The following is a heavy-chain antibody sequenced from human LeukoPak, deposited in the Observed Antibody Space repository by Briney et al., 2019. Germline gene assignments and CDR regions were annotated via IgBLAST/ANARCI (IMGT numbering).Heavy chain of an antibody. D-gene: IGHD3-22*01. V-gene: IGHV4-4*02. J-gene: IGHJ3*02. Sequence: SGTLSLTCAVSGGSISSSNWWSWVRQPPGKGLEWIGEIYHSGSTNYNPSLKSRVTMSVDTSRNQFSLKLSSVNAADTAVYYCAKAGVRYYDSSGLHAFDIWGQGTMVTVSS. CDR3: AKAGVRYYDSSGLHAFDI. CDR2: IYHSGST. CDR1: GGSISSSNW.